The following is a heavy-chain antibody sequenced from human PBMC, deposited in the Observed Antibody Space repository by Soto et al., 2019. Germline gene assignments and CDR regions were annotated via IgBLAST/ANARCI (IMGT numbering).Heavy chain of an antibody. CDR3: AKGSYGSGKGFDP. J-gene: IGHJ5*02. CDR2: INAGNGNT. Sequence: ASVKVSCKASGYTFTTYAIHWVRQAPGQRLEWMGLINAGNGNTKYSQKFQDRVTITRDTSASTAYMELSSLRSEDTSIYYCAKGSYGSGKGFDPWGQGTLVTVSS. V-gene: IGHV1-3*01. CDR1: GYTFTTYA. D-gene: IGHD3-10*01.